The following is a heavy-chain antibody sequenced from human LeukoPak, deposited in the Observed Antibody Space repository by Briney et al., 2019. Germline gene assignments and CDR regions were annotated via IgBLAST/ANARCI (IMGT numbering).Heavy chain of an antibody. CDR1: GFTFSSYA. CDR3: AKDNYDILTGYYTPLDY. CDR2: ISGSGGST. Sequence: GGSLRLSCAASGFTFSSYAMSWVRQAPGKGLEWVSAISGSGGSTYYAYSVKGRFTISRDNSENTLYLQMNSLRAEDTAVYYCAKDNYDILTGYYTPLDYWGQGTLVTVSS. J-gene: IGHJ4*02. D-gene: IGHD3-9*01. V-gene: IGHV3-23*01.